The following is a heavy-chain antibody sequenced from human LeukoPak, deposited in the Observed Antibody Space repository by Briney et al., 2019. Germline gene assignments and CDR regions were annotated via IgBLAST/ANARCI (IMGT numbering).Heavy chain of an antibody. J-gene: IGHJ5*02. D-gene: IGHD3-10*01. CDR3: ARGRLYYYGSGSYYWFDP. CDR2: IYYSGST. CDR1: GGSISSYD. V-gene: IGHV4-59*01. Sequence: PSETLSLTCTVSGGSISSYDWSWIRQPPGKGLEWIGYIYYSGSTNYNPSPKSRVTISVDTSKNQFSLKLSSVTAADTAVYYCARGRLYYYGSGSYYWFDPWGQGTLVTVSS.